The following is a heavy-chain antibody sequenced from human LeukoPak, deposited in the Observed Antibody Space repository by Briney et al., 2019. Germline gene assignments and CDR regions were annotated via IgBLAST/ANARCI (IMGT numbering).Heavy chain of an antibody. D-gene: IGHD6-13*01. CDR3: ARDRGSWYPNYYYYGMDV. CDR1: GYTFTSYG. V-gene: IGHV1-18*01. Sequence: ASVKVSCKASGYTFTSYGISWVRQAPGQGLEWMGWISAYNGNTNYAQKLQGRVTMTTDTSTSTAYMELRSLRSDDTAVYCCARDRGSWYPNYYYYGMDVWGQGTTVTVSS. CDR2: ISAYNGNT. J-gene: IGHJ6*02.